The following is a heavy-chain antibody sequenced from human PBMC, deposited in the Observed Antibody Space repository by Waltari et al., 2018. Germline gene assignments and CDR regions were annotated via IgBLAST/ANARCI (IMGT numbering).Heavy chain of an antibody. J-gene: IGHJ4*02. V-gene: IGHV3-30*02. CDR1: GLIFSRYD. CDR3: ATDMSTSSPPL. CDR2: IRYDGSRK. Sequence: QLYLMESGGGVVLPGGSLRISCVASGLIFSRYDMHWVRQAPGKGLEWVALIRYDGSRKFYADSVKARFTISRDNSRDTLFLQMNSLRSPDTAIYYCATDMSTSSPPLWGRGTLVTVSS.